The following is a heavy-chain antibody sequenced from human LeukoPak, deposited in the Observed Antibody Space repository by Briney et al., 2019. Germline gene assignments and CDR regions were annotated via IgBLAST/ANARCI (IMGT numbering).Heavy chain of an antibody. V-gene: IGHV3-23*01. CDR1: GFTFSSYA. J-gene: IGHJ4*02. CDR3: AKARTYYDTSGSHSFDC. Sequence: PGGSLRLSCAASGFTFSSYAMSWVRQAPGKGLEWVSAISGSGGSTYYADSVEGRFTISRDNSKNTLYLQLNSLRAEDTALYFCAKARTYYDTSGSHSFDCWGQGSLVTVSS. D-gene: IGHD3-22*01. CDR2: ISGSGGST.